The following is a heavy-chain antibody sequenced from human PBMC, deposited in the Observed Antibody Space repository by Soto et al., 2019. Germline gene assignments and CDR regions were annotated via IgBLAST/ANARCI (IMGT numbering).Heavy chain of an antibody. D-gene: IGHD6-19*01. V-gene: IGHV1-69*13. CDR3: ASYSSGWYSDY. J-gene: IGHJ4*02. CDR1: GGTFSSYA. CDR2: IIPIFGTA. Sequence: GASVKVSCKASGGTFSSYAVSWVRQAPGQGLEWMGGIIPIFGTANYAQKFQGRVTITADESTSTAYMELSSLRSEDTAVYYCASYSSGWYSDYWGQGTLVTVSS.